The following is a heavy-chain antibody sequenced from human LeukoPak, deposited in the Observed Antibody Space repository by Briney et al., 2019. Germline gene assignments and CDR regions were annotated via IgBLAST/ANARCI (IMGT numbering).Heavy chain of an antibody. CDR1: GGSISSGSYY. CDR3: ARGLWFGDENPPYFDY. Sequence: SETLSLTCTVSGGSISSGSYYWSWIRQPAGKGLEWIGRIYTSGSTNYNPSLKSRVTISIDTSKNQFSLKLSSVTAADTAVYYCARGLWFGDENPPYFDYWGQGTLVTVSS. D-gene: IGHD3-10*01. CDR2: IYTSGST. J-gene: IGHJ4*02. V-gene: IGHV4-61*02.